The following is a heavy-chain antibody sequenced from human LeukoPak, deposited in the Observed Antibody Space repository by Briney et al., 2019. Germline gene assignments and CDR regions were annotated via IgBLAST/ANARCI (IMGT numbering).Heavy chain of an antibody. CDR1: GFTFSSYS. D-gene: IGHD1-26*01. Sequence: GGSLRLSCAASGFTFSSYSMNWVRQAPGKGLEWVSSISSSSSYIYYADSVKGRFTISRDNAKNSLYLQMNSLRAEDTAVYYCARDKGATRIYWFDPWGQGTLVTVSS. V-gene: IGHV3-21*01. J-gene: IGHJ5*02. CDR2: ISSSSSYI. CDR3: ARDKGATRIYWFDP.